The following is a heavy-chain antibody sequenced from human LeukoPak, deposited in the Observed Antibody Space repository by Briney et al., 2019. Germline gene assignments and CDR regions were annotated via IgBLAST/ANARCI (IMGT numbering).Heavy chain of an antibody. CDR1: GFTFSSYA. J-gene: IGHJ4*02. V-gene: IGHV3-23*01. D-gene: IGHD3-3*01. CDR2: ISGSGGIT. CDR3: ARTYYDFWSGGKYYFDY. Sequence: GGSLRLSCAASGFTFSSYAMSWVRQAPGKGLEWVSAISGSGGITSYADSVKGRFTISRDNSKNTLYLQMNSLRAEDTAVYYCARTYYDFWSGGKYYFDYWGQGTLVTVSS.